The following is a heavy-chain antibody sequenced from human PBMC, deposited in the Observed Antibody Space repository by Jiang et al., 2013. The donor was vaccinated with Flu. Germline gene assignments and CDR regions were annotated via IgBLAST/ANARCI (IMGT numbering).Heavy chain of an antibody. CDR1: GYSFTSYW. D-gene: IGHD6-13*01. CDR2: IYPGDSDT. J-gene: IGHJ4*02. V-gene: IGHV5-51*03. Sequence: VESGAEVKKPGESLKISCKGSGYSFTSYWIGWVRQMPGKGLEWMGIIYPGDSDTRYSPSFQGQVTISADKSISTAYLQWSSLKASDTAMYYCARPPIAAAGNPLGEDFDYWGQGTLVTVSS. CDR3: ARPPIAAAGNPLGEDFDY.